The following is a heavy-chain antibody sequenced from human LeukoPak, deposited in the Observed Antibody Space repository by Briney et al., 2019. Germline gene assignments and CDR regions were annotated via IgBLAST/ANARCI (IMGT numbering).Heavy chain of an antibody. J-gene: IGHJ6*01. D-gene: IGHD3-10*01. CDR1: GFSLSSNG. CDR3: ARETPVARGAFYGMDV. Sequence: AGGSLRLSCVASGFSLSSNGMHWVRQVTEKVLEWVSSISHDDDTYYSDSVKGRFTISRENAENSLYLQMDSLTAGDTAVYYCARETPVARGAFYGMDVWGQGTPVTVSS. CDR2: ISHDDDT. V-gene: IGHV3-13*01.